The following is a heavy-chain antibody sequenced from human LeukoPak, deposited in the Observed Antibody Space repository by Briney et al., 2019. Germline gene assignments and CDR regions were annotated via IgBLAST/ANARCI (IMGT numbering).Heavy chain of an antibody. V-gene: IGHV3-30-3*01. D-gene: IGHD1-26*01. CDR2: ISYDGNNK. CDR3: ARSIVGATYDYYGMDV. J-gene: IGHJ6*02. CDR1: GFIFSNYA. Sequence: PGGSLRLSRTASGFIFSNYAIHWVRQAPGKGLDWVAIISYDGNNKYYADSVKGRFTISRDNSKNTLYLQMNSLRAEDTAVYYCARSIVGATYDYYGMDVWGQGTTVTVSS.